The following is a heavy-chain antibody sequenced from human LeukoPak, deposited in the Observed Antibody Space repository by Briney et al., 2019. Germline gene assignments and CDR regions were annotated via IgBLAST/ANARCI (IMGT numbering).Heavy chain of an antibody. J-gene: IGHJ5*02. CDR3: ASSSIAAAEFDP. D-gene: IGHD6-13*01. CDR2: FDPEDGET. Sequence: GASVKVSCKVSGYTLTELSMHWVRQAPGKGLEWMGGFDPEDGETIYAQKFQGRVTMTEDTSTDTAYMELSSLRSEDTAVYYCASSSIAAAEFDPWGQGTLVTVSS. V-gene: IGHV1-24*01. CDR1: GYTLTELS.